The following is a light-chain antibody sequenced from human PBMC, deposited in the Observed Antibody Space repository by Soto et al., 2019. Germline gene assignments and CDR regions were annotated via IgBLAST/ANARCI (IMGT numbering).Light chain of an antibody. J-gene: IGKJ2*01. V-gene: IGKV3-15*01. CDR1: QSVSSN. CDR2: RAS. Sequence: EIVMTQSPATLSVSPGERATLSCRASQSVSSNLAWYQQKPGQAPRLLIYRASARATGIPARFSGSGSWTEFTLTISSLQSEDFAVYYCQQYNNWPMYTFGQGTKLEIK. CDR3: QQYNNWPMYT.